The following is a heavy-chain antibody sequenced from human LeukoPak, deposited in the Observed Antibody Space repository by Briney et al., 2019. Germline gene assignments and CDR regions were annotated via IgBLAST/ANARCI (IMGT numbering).Heavy chain of an antibody. V-gene: IGHV3-21*01. Sequence: GGSLRLSCAASGFTFSSYSMDWVRQAPGKGLEWVSSISSTSTDIYYADSLRGRFTISRDNAKNSLYLQMNSLRAEDTAVYYCARNSTLLDYWGQGTLVTVSS. J-gene: IGHJ4*02. CDR2: ISSTSTDI. CDR3: ARNSTLLDY. CDR1: GFTFSSYS.